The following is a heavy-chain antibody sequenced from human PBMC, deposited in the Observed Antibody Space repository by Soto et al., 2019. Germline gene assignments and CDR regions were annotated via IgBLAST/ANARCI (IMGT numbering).Heavy chain of an antibody. CDR1: GYSCTSYD. V-gene: IGHV1-46*01. CDR2: IDLSGGSA. CDR3: AREGEYYCVSSGYAFLN. Sequence: SVKVSCKASGYSCTSYDMHWVGPAPGQGLEWMGMIDLSGGSATYAQKFQGRVTMTTDTYTHTVNMELSSMRSEDTAFYYCAREGEYYCVSSGYAFLNWGQ. D-gene: IGHD3-22*01. J-gene: IGHJ1*01.